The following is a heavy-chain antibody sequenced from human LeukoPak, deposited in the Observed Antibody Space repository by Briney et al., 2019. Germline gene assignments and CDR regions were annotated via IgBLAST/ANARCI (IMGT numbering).Heavy chain of an antibody. Sequence: SETLSLTCSVSGGSISSSSYYWGWIRQPPGKGLEWIGSIYHSGSTYYNPSLKSRVTISVDTSKNQFSLKLSSVTAADTAVYYCARRGNYAHDYWGQGTLVTVSS. D-gene: IGHD1-26*01. CDR2: IYHSGST. CDR3: ARRGNYAHDY. J-gene: IGHJ4*02. CDR1: GGSISSSSYY. V-gene: IGHV4-39*07.